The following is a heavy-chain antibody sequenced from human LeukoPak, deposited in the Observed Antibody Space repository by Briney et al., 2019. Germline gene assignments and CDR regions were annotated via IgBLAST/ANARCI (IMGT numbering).Heavy chain of an antibody. D-gene: IGHD7-27*01. CDR3: AKGNWGSPFDS. V-gene: IGHV3-9*01. CDR2: ISWNSGTI. Sequence: GGSLRLSCAASGFTFGAYSMHWVRQVPGKDLEWVSGISWNSGTIDYVDSVRGRFTISRDNAKSSLYLQMNSLRADDTALYYCAKGNWGSPFDSWGQGTLVVVSS. CDR1: GFTFGAYS. J-gene: IGHJ4*02.